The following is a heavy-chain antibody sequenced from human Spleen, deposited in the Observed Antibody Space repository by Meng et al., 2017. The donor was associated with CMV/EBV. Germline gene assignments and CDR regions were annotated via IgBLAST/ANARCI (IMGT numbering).Heavy chain of an antibody. J-gene: IGHJ4*02. Sequence: ASCKTAGPNFRNYAINWVRQAPGQGLEWMGRIIPIFGTSNYAQKFQGRVTITTDESTSTAYMELSSLRSDDTAVFYCAGGPDGRYWGQGTLVTVSS. CDR2: IIPIFGTS. D-gene: IGHD1-14*01. CDR1: GPNFRNYA. CDR3: AGGPDGRY. V-gene: IGHV1-69*05.